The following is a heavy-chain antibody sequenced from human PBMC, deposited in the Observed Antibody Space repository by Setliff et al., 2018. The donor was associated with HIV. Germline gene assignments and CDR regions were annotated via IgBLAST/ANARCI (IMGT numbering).Heavy chain of an antibody. J-gene: IGHJ3*02. CDR2: ISAYNGNT. Sequence: ASVKVSCKASGYTFTSYGISWVRQAPGQGLEWMGWISAYNGNTNYAQKLQGRVTMTTDTSTSTAYMELRSLRSDDTAVYYCARGADIAAAGQAKGGAFDIWGQGTMVTV. D-gene: IGHD6-13*01. CDR1: GYTFTSYG. V-gene: IGHV1-18*01. CDR3: ARGADIAAAGQAKGGAFDI.